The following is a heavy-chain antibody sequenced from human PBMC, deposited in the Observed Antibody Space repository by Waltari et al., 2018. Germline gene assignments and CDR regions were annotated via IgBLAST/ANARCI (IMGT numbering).Heavy chain of an antibody. V-gene: IGHV4-59*01. D-gene: IGHD2-2*01. CDR1: GGSISSYY. CDR3: ARSPGSKSFDY. J-gene: IGHJ4*02. CDR2: IYYSGST. Sequence: QVQLQESGPGLVKPSETLSLPCTVSGGSISSYYWRWIRQPPGKGLEWIGYIYYSGSTNYNPSLKSRVTISVDTSKNQFSLKLSSVTAADTAVYYCARSPGSKSFDYWGQGTLVTVSS.